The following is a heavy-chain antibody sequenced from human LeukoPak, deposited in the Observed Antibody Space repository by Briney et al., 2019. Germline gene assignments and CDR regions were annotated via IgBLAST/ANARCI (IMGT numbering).Heavy chain of an antibody. CDR2: IYTSGST. Sequence: PSETLSLTCTVSGGSISSGTYYWSWIRQPAGKGVEWIGRIYTSGSTNYNPSLKSRITISVDTSKNQFSLKLTSVTAADTAVYYCARNSCPSGSCYDNRGYFDYWGQGTLVTVSS. V-gene: IGHV4-61*02. J-gene: IGHJ4*02. D-gene: IGHD2-15*01. CDR3: ARNSCPSGSCYDNRGYFDY. CDR1: GGSISSGTYY.